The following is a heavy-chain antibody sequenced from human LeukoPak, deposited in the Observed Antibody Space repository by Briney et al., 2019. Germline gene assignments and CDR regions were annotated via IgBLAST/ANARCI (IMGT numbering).Heavy chain of an antibody. CDR1: GGSISSGGYY. CDR3: ARTAASYCTNGVCPTEQDY. J-gene: IGHJ4*02. V-gene: IGHV4-31*03. D-gene: IGHD2-8*01. CDR2: IYYSGST. Sequence: NPSQTLSLTCTVSGGSISSGGYYWSWIRQHPGKGLEWIGYIYYSGSTYYNPSLKSRVTISVDTSKNQFSLKLSSVTAADTAVYYCARTAASYCTNGVCPTEQDYWGQGTLVTVSS.